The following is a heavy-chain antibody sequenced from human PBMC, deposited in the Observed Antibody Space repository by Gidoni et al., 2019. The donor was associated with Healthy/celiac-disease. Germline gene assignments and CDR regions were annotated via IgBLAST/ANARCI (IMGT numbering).Heavy chain of an antibody. CDR1: GFTFSSYS. CDR2: ISSSSSTI. J-gene: IGHJ6*02. V-gene: IGHV3-48*04. Sequence: EVQLVESGGGLVQPGGSLRLSCAASGFTFSSYSMNWVRQAPGKGLGWVSYISSSSSTIYYADSVKGRFTISRDNAKNSLYLQMNSLRAEDTAVYYCARLRSITIFGVVSNYYGMDVWGQGTTVTVSS. D-gene: IGHD3-3*01. CDR3: ARLRSITIFGVVSNYYGMDV.